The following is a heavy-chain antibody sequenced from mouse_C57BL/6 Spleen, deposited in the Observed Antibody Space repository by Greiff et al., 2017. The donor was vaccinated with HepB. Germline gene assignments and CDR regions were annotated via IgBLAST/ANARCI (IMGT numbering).Heavy chain of an antibody. Sequence: VQLQQPGAELVRPGSSVKLSCKASGYTFTSYWMHWVKQRPIQGLEWIGNIDPSDSETHYNQKFKDKATLTVDKSSSTAYMQLSSLTSEDSAVYYCARSHYGSSYVRVGAMDYWGQGTSVTVSS. CDR1: GYTFTSYW. CDR2: IDPSDSET. J-gene: IGHJ4*01. CDR3: ARSHYGSSYVRVGAMDY. D-gene: IGHD1-1*01. V-gene: IGHV1-52*01.